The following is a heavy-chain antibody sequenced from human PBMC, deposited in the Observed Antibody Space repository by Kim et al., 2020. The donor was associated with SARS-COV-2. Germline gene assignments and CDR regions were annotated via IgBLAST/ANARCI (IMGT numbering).Heavy chain of an antibody. Sequence: GSLSLTCAVSGGSISSSSWWSWVRQFPGKGLEWIGEIDHSGSTNYNASLKSRVTISVDKSKNQFSLKLRSVTAADTAVYYCARGVSSAWTLRAWFDPWGQGTLVTVSS. CDR1: GGSISSSSW. CDR2: IDHSGST. CDR3: ARGVSSAWTLRAWFDP. D-gene: IGHD6-19*01. J-gene: IGHJ5*02. V-gene: IGHV4-4*02.